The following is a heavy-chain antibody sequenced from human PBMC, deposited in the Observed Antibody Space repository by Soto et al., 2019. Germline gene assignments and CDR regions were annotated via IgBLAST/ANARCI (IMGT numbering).Heavy chain of an antibody. CDR2: VSADGFTT. Sequence: EGQVLESGGGLVQPGGSLRLTCAASGFTFSSFALSWVRQSPGKGLEWVSTVSADGFTTDYTDSVKGRFTISRDNSKNTILLQMNSLRAEDTAVYFCVGSAFCRGDCYWHFAPWGQGPLVTVSS. D-gene: IGHD2-21*02. J-gene: IGHJ5*02. CDR3: VGSAFCRGDCYWHFAP. V-gene: IGHV3-23*01. CDR1: GFTFSSFA.